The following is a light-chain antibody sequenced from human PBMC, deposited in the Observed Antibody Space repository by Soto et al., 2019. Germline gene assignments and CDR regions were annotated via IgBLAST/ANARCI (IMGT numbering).Light chain of an antibody. CDR3: QQSDDLPT. CDR1: QDINNY. J-gene: IGKJ5*01. Sequence: DIQLTQSPSSLSASVGDRVTITCQASQDINNYVNWYQQKPGTAHNLLIYDASTLKPGVPSRFSGSGSGTDFTFTISSLQPEDFASYFCQQSDDLPTFGQGTRLDIK. V-gene: IGKV1-33*01. CDR2: DAS.